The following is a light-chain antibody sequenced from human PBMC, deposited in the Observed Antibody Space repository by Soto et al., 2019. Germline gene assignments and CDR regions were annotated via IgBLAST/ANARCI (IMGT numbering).Light chain of an antibody. CDR3: QQYNNWPNT. CDR2: GAS. V-gene: IGKV3-15*01. CDR1: QSVSSN. J-gene: IGKJ2*01. Sequence: EIVMTQSPATLSVSPGERATLSCRASQSVSSNLAWYQQKPGQAPRLLIYGASTRATGIPARFSGSGSGTEFTLTISSLQSEDWAVYYCQQYNNWPNTFGQGTKLESK.